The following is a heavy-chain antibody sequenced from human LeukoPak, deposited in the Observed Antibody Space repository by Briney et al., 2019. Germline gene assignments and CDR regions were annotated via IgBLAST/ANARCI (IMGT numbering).Heavy chain of an antibody. Sequence: SVKVSCKASGGTFSTFALSWVRQAPGQGPDWMGGIIPILGTANYAQKFQGRVTITADESTSAAYMELSSLTSEDTAVYYCATSPTGYSPGYWGQGTLVTVSS. V-gene: IGHV1-69*01. CDR3: ATSPTGYSPGY. D-gene: IGHD4-23*01. CDR1: GGTFSTFA. CDR2: IIPILGTA. J-gene: IGHJ4*02.